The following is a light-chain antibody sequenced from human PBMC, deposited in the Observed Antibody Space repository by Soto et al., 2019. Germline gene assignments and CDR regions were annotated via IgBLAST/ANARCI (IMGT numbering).Light chain of an antibody. V-gene: IGLV2-14*03. CDR2: DVS. CDR3: SSYTSSITVI. CDR1: SSDIGAYNY. J-gene: IGLJ2*01. Sequence: QSALTQPASVPESPGQSITISCTGTSSDIGAYNYVSWYQHHPGKAPKLMIYDVSSRPSGISNRFSGSKSGNTASLTISGLQAEDEADYYCSSYTSSITVIFGGGTQLTVL.